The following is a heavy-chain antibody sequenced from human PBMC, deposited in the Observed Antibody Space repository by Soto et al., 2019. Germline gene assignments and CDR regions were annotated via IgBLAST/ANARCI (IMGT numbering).Heavy chain of an antibody. CDR2: ISGSGGST. CDR1: GFTFSSYA. J-gene: IGHJ4*02. CDR3: AKDEVRITMVRGVTTPDY. V-gene: IGHV3-23*01. Sequence: PGGSLTLSCAASGFTFSSYAMSWVRQAPGKGLEWVSAISGSGGSTYYADSVKGRFTISRDNSKNTLYLQMNSLRAEDTAVYYCAKDEVRITMVRGVTTPDYWGQGTLVTVSS. D-gene: IGHD3-10*01.